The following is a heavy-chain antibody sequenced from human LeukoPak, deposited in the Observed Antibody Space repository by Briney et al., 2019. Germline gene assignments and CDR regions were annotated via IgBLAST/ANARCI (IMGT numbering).Heavy chain of an antibody. Sequence: SETLSLTCAVYGGSFSGYYWSWIRQPPGKGLEWIGEINHSGSTNYNPSLKSRVTISVDTSKNQFSLRLRSVTAADTAVYYCARVTGYMIEDYFDYWGQGTLVTVSS. V-gene: IGHV4-34*01. D-gene: IGHD3-22*01. J-gene: IGHJ4*02. CDR3: ARVTGYMIEDYFDY. CDR1: GGSFSGYY. CDR2: INHSGST.